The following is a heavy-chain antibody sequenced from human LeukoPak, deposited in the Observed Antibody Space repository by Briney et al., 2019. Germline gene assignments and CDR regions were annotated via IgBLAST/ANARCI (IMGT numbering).Heavy chain of an antibody. D-gene: IGHD6-19*01. Sequence: GASVKVSCKAAGYTFTSYGISWVRQAPGQGLEWMGWISAYNGNANYAQKLPGRVTMTTDTSTSTAYMELRSLRSDDTAVYYCARVPRQWAQDYYYYGMDVWGQGTTVTVSS. CDR3: ARVPRQWAQDYYYYGMDV. CDR1: GYTFTSYG. J-gene: IGHJ6*02. V-gene: IGHV1-18*01. CDR2: ISAYNGNA.